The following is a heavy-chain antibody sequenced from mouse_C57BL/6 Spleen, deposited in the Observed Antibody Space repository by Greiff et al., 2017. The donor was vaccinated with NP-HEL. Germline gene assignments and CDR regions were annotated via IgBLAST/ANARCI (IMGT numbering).Heavy chain of an antibody. V-gene: IGHV5-17*01. J-gene: IGHJ1*03. CDR3: ARGRDGYPYWYFDV. CDR2: ISSGSSTI. D-gene: IGHD2-3*01. Sequence: EVMLVESGGGLVKPGGSLKLSCAASGFTFSDYGMHWVRQAPEKGLEWVAYISSGSSTIYYADTVKGRFTISRDNAKNTLFLQMTSLRSEDTAMYYCARGRDGYPYWYFDVWGTGTTVTVSS. CDR1: GFTFSDYG.